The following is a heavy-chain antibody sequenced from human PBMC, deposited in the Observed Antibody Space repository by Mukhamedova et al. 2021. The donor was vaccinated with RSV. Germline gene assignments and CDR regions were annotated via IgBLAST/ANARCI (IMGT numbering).Heavy chain of an antibody. CDR2: IYPGDSDT. CDR3: ARVRDSSDVFDI. V-gene: IGHV5-51*01. Sequence: MGIIYPGDSDTRYSPSFQGQVTISADKSISTAYLQWSGLKASDTAMYHCARVRDSSDVFDIWGQGTMVTVSS. J-gene: IGHJ3*02. D-gene: IGHD3-22*01.